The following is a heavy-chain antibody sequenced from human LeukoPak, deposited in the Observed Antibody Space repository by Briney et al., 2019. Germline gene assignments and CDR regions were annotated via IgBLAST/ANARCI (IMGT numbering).Heavy chain of an antibody. Sequence: KTSETLSLTCTVSGGSISSSNYYWGWIRQPPGKGLEWIGTIYYDGSAYFNPSLKSRVTISVDTSKGQFSLKVSSVTAADTAIYYCARWDSDAANFDYWGQGTLVTVSS. V-gene: IGHV4-39*01. J-gene: IGHJ4*02. CDR3: ARWDSDAANFDY. CDR1: GGSISSSNYY. CDR2: IYYDGSA. D-gene: IGHD1-26*01.